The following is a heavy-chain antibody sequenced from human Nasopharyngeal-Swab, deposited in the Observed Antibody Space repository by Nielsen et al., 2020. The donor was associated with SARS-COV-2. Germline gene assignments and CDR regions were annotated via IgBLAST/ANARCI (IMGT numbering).Heavy chain of an antibody. D-gene: IGHD6-13*01. V-gene: IGHV3-74*03. J-gene: IGHJ3*02. Sequence: GESLKISCAASGFTFNNFYMQWVRQVPGTGLMWVSRISSDGRRTTYAHSVKGRFTISRDNDKNTLYLQMSSLRTEDTAIYHCKRDGGSYSISRFAFDMWDQGTKVTVSS. CDR1: GFTFNNFY. CDR3: KRDGGSYSISRFAFDM. CDR2: ISSDGRRT.